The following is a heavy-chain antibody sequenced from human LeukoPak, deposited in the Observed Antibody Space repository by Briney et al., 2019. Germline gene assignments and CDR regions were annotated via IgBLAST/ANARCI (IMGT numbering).Heavy chain of an antibody. CDR1: GFTCSDYY. Sequence: GGSLRLSCAASGFTCSDYYMSWIRQAPGKGLEWVSYISSSGSTIYYADSVKGRFTISRDNAKNSLYLQMNSLRAEDTAVYYCARVIYDAPAFDIWGQGTMVTVSS. D-gene: IGHD4/OR15-4a*01. V-gene: IGHV3-11*04. J-gene: IGHJ3*02. CDR3: ARVIYDAPAFDI. CDR2: ISSSGSTI.